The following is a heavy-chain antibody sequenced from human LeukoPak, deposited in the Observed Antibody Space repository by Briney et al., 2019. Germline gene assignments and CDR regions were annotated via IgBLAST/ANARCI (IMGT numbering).Heavy chain of an antibody. CDR3: ARSYSGYDLFDY. V-gene: IGHV3-53*01. J-gene: IGHJ4*02. CDR2: IYSGGST. D-gene: IGHD5-12*01. CDR1: GFTVSSNY. Sequence: PGGSLRLSCAASGFTVSSNYMSWVRQAPGKGLEWVSVIYSGGSTYYADSVKGRFTISRDNSKNTLYLQTNSLRAEDTAVYYCARSYSGYDLFDYWGQGTLVTVSS.